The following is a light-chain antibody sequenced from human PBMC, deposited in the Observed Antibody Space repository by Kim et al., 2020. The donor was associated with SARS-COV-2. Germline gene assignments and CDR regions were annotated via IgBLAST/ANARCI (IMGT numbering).Light chain of an antibody. V-gene: IGKV3-20*01. J-gene: IGKJ2*01. CDR1: ESVPYNY. Sequence: FSPGERATLSCRASESVPYNYSAWYQQKAGQAPRLLIYVASSRAPGIPDRFSGSGSGTDFTLTISRLEPEDSAVYYCQQYGSSLYTFGQGTKLEIK. CDR3: QQYGSSLYT. CDR2: VAS.